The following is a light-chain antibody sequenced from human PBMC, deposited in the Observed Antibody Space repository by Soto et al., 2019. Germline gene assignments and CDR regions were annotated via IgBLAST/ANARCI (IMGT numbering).Light chain of an antibody. CDR3: QQYNSYSQT. CDR1: QSISSW. CDR2: DAS. V-gene: IGKV1-5*01. J-gene: IGKJ1*01. Sequence: DIQMTQSPSTLSASVGDRVTITCRASQSISSWLAGYQQKPGKAPKLLIYDASSLESGVPSRFSGSGSGTEFPLTISSLQPDDFATYYCQQYNSYSQTFGQGTKVDIK.